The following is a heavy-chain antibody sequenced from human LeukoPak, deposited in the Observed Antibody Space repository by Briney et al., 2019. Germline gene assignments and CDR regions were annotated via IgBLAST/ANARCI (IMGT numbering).Heavy chain of an antibody. CDR1: GGSISSYY. D-gene: IGHD1-26*01. V-gene: IGHV4-59*01. CDR3: ARETRLHSGSYSNDAFDI. Sequence: PSETLSLTCTVSGGSISSYYWSWIRQPPGKGLEWIGYISYSGSTDYNPSLKSRVTISLDTSKNQFSLRLSSVTAADTAVYYCARETRLHSGSYSNDAFDIWGQGAMVTVSS. J-gene: IGHJ3*02. CDR2: ISYSGST.